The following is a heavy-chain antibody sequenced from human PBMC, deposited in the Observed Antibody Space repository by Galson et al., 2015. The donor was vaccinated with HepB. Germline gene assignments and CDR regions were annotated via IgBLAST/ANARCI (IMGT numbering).Heavy chain of an antibody. D-gene: IGHD1-14*01. CDR1: GYTFTSYY. V-gene: IGHV1-46*01. CDR2: INPSGGGT. CDR3: ARDLEVPFETQKCANAPVPGY. J-gene: IGHJ4*02. Sequence: SCKASGYTFTSYYMHWVRQAPGQGLEWMGIINPSGGGTSYAQKFQGRVTMTRDTSTSTVYMELSSLRSDDTAVYYCARDLEVPFETQKCANAPVPGYWGQGTLVTVSS.